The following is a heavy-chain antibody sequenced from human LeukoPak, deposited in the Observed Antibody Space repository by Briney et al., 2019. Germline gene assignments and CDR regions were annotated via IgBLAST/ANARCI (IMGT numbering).Heavy chain of an antibody. CDR1: GYTFTSYG. Sequence: GASVTVSCKASGYTFTSYGINWVRQAPGQGLEWMGWISAYNGNTNYAQKLQGRVTLTTDTSTSTACMELRSLRSDDTAVYYCARDDALVATGSFDYCGHRDLFSASS. J-gene: IGHJ4*01. V-gene: IGHV1-18*01. D-gene: IGHD5-12*01. CDR2: ISAYNGNT. CDR3: ARDDALVATGSFDY.